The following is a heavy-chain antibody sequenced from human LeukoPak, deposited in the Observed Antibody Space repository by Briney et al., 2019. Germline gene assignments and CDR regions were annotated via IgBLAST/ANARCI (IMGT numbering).Heavy chain of an antibody. CDR3: AVPSTYDSSGYYRLYYFDY. J-gene: IGHJ4*02. D-gene: IGHD3-22*01. Sequence: GGSLRLSCTASGFTFTSYAMSWVRQAPGKGLEWVSSISSSSSYIYYADSVKGRFTISRDNAKNSLYLQMNSLRAEDTAVYYCAVPSTYDSSGYYRLYYFDYWGQGTLVTVSS. CDR2: ISSSSSYI. V-gene: IGHV3-21*01. CDR1: GFTFTSYA.